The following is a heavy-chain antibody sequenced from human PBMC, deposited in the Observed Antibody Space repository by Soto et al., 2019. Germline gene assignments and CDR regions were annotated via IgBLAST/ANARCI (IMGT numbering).Heavy chain of an antibody. CDR1: CGYFTSFC. V-gene: IGHV4-59*01. CDR3: VREIAAAGAPYHYMDV. Sequence: PSETLSLPCTVFCGYFTSFCWSWIRQPPGKGLEWIGYTFHSGSTNYNPSLTSRVTISVDTSKNQFSLELNSVTAADTAVYYCVREIAAAGAPYHYMDVWGKGTTVTVSS. CDR2: TFHSGST. D-gene: IGHD6-13*01. J-gene: IGHJ6*03.